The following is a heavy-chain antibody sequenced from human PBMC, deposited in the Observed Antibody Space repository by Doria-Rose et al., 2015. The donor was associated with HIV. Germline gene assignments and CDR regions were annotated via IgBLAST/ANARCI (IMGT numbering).Heavy chain of an antibody. CDR3: AKTSGSSLDY. J-gene: IGHJ4*02. V-gene: IGHV3-30*02. D-gene: IGHD3-10*01. CDR2: IRYDGSNK. Sequence: QWVRRAPGKGLEWVPFIRYDGSNKYYADSVKGRFTISRDNSKKTLYLQMNRLTAEDTAVYYCAKTSGSSLDYWGQGTLVTVSS.